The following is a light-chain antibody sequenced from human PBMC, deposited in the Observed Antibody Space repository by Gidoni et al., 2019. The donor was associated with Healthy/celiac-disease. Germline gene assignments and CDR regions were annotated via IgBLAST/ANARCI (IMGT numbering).Light chain of an antibody. CDR1: RGISSY. J-gene: IGKJ2*01. V-gene: IGKV1-27*01. CDR2: SAY. CDR3: QRPYNCPRYT. Sequence: DIQLTQPPSSLSASVGDRVTITCRVSRGISSYLKWSRQKPGKVPKLLIYSAYNLQSGVPSRFSGSGSVTDFTLTTSSLLPEDVATFYGQRPYNCPRYTFGQGTKLEIK.